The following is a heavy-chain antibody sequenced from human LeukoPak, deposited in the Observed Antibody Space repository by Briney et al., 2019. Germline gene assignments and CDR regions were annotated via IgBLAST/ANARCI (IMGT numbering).Heavy chain of an antibody. V-gene: IGHV3-53*01. D-gene: IGHD3-16*02. Sequence: GGSLRLSCAASGFTFSSYAMSWVRQAPGKGLEWVSVIYSGGSTYYADSVKGRFTISRDNSKNTLYLQMNSLRAEDTAVYYCARAYYVWGSYRQGYYFDYWGQGTLVTVSS. CDR1: GFTFSSYA. CDR3: ARAYYVWGSYRQGYYFDY. CDR2: IYSGGST. J-gene: IGHJ4*02.